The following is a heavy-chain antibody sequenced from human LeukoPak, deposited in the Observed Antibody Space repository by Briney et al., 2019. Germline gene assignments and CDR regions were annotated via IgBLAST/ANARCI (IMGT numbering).Heavy chain of an antibody. CDR2: INHTGNT. CDR1: GGSFSGYY. D-gene: IGHD6-13*01. V-gene: IGHV4-34*01. J-gene: IGHJ4*02. CDR3: ARGRYLTTLGGAAAGFLDN. Sequence: ASETLSLTCAVYGGSFSGYYWSWIRQPPGKRLEWIGEINHTGNTNYNPSLKRRVTISVDTSQKQFSLRLNSLTAADTAVYYCARGRYLTTLGGAAAGFLDNWGQGTLVTVSS.